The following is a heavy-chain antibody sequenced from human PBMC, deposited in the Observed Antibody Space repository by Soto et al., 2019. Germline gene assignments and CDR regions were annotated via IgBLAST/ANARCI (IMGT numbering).Heavy chain of an antibody. CDR2: IYYSGST. D-gene: IGHD2-15*01. V-gene: IGHV4-39*01. CDR1: GGSISSSSYY. J-gene: IGHJ4*02. Sequence: PSETLSLTCTVSGGSISSSSYYWGWIRQPPGKGLEWIGSIYYSGSTYYNPSLKRRVTISVDTSKNQFSLKLSSVTAAATAVYYCASLTGGTVVVWYWGQGTLVTVSS. CDR3: ASLTGGTVVVWY.